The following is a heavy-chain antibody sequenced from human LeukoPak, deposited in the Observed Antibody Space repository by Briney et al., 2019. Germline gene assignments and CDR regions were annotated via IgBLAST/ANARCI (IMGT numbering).Heavy chain of an antibody. CDR2: IRYDGSNK. CDR3: AKGLSLTVMVYYSDY. J-gene: IGHJ4*02. Sequence: KTGGSLRLSCAASGFTFSSYGMHWVRQAPGKGLEWVAFIRYDGSNKYYADSVKGRFTISRDNSKNTLYLQMNSLRAEDTAVYYCAKGLSLTVMVYYSDYWGQGTLVTVSS. D-gene: IGHD5-18*01. CDR1: GFTFSSYG. V-gene: IGHV3-30*02.